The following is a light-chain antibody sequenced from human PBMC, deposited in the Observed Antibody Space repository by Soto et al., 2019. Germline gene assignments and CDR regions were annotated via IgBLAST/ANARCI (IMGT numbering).Light chain of an antibody. CDR3: QHYHNWPPWT. V-gene: IGKV3-15*01. Sequence: EIVMTQSPATLSVSPGERATLSCRASQSVSSNLAWYQQKPGQAPRLLIYRASTRATGIPARFSGSGSGTDFTLTITSLQSEDFAVYYCQHYHNWPPWTFGKGPKVEIK. CDR1: QSVSSN. CDR2: RAS. J-gene: IGKJ1*01.